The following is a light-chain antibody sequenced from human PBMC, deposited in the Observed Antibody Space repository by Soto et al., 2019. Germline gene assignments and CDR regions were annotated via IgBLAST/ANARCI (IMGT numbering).Light chain of an antibody. CDR1: SSDVGGYNY. Sequence: QSALTQPASVSGSPGQSITISCTGTSSDVGGYNYVSWYQQHPGKAPKLMIYAVSNRPSGVSNRFSGSKSGNTATLTISGLQAEDEADYYCCSYTVSGTDVSGTGTKVTVL. J-gene: IGLJ1*01. CDR2: AVS. V-gene: IGLV2-14*01. CDR3: CSYTVSGTDV.